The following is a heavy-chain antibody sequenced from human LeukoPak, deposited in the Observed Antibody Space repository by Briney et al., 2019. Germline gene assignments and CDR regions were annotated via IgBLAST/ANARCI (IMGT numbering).Heavy chain of an antibody. Sequence: GGALRLSCASSRFTFSNYAMHGVRQPPGKGLEWVSYISSASIAIYYGDSMKGRFTISRDNAKNSLLLHMNSLRVEATAVYYCARSGYYGSGIYYSLTGLDSWGRGTLVTVSS. CDR2: ISSASIAI. J-gene: IGHJ4*02. CDR3: ARSGYYGSGIYYSLTGLDS. CDR1: RFTFSNYA. V-gene: IGHV3-48*01. D-gene: IGHD3-10*01.